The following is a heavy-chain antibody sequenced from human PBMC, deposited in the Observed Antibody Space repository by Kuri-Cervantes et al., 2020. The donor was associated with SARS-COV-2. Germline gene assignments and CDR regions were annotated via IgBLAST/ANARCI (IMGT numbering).Heavy chain of an antibody. V-gene: IGHV1-58*02. D-gene: IGHD2-2*02. Sequence: SVKVSCKASGFTFTSSAMQWVQQARGQRLEWIGWIVVGSGNTNYAQKFQERVTITRDMSTSTAYMELSSLRSEDTAVYYCAARGYCSSTSCYTFDYWGQGTLVTVSS. CDR2: IVVGSGNT. J-gene: IGHJ4*02. CDR1: GFTFTSSA. CDR3: AARGYCSSTSCYTFDY.